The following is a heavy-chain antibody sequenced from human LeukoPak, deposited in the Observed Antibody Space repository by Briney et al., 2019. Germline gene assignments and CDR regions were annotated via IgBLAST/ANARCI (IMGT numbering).Heavy chain of an antibody. Sequence: ASVKVSCKASGYTFTSFAISWVRQAPGQGLEWMGWISAYNGNTNYAQKFQGRVTMTTDASTTTAYMELRSLGSDDTAVYYCARPNDSGWPLGVMDVWGQGTTVTVSS. J-gene: IGHJ6*02. CDR2: ISAYNGNT. CDR1: GYTFTSFA. V-gene: IGHV1-18*01. D-gene: IGHD6-19*01. CDR3: ARPNDSGWPLGVMDV.